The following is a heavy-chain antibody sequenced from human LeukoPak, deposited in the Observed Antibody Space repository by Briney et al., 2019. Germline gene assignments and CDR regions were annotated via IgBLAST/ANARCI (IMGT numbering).Heavy chain of an antibody. Sequence: GASVKVSCKASGGTFSSYAIIWVRQAPGQGLEWMGRIIPIPGIANYAQKFQGRVTITADKSTSTAYMELSSLRSEDTAVYYCARPHASSGYFSYYYYGMDVWGQGTTVTVSS. CDR1: GGTFSSYA. CDR3: ARPHASSGYFSYYYYGMDV. CDR2: IIPIPGIA. D-gene: IGHD3-22*01. J-gene: IGHJ6*02. V-gene: IGHV1-69*04.